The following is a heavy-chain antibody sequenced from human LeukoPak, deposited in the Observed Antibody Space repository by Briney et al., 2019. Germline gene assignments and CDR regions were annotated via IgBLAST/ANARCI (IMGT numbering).Heavy chain of an antibody. CDR2: TRFDGSSE. D-gene: IGHD3-3*01. CDR1: GFSFSNYG. J-gene: IGHJ4*02. V-gene: IGHV3-30*02. Sequence: GGSLRLSCAASGFSFSNYGMHWVRQAPGKGLQWMAFTRFDGSSEHYADSVKGRFTISRDNSKNTLYLQLNSLRLEDTAFYFCAKDSIPKSSFWSGYLGDPDYWGQGTLVTISS. CDR3: AKDSIPKSSFWSGYLGDPDY.